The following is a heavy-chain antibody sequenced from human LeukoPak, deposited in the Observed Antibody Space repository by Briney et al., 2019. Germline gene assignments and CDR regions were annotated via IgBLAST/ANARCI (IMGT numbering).Heavy chain of an antibody. D-gene: IGHD3-22*01. CDR3: ARDLLYATMIVVVTPVAFVI. V-gene: IGHV4-38-2*02. Sequence: SETLSLTCTVSGYSISSGYYWGWIRQPPGKGLEWIGSIYHSGSTYYNPSLKSRVTISVDRSKNQFSLKLSSVTAADTAVYYCARDLLYATMIVVVTPVAFVIWGQGAMVTVSS. CDR2: IYHSGST. J-gene: IGHJ3*02. CDR1: GYSISSGYY.